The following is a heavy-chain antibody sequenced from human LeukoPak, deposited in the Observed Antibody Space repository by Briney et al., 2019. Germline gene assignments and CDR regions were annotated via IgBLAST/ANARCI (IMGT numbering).Heavy chain of an antibody. CDR1: GGSLSGFY. Sequence: SETLSLTRAVYGGSLSGFYWTWIRQPPGKGLEWIGEINYSGSTNYNPSLKSRVTISVDTSKNQFSLKLSSVTAADTAVYYCASFPMWFGELFGSYYMDVWGKGTTVTISS. V-gene: IGHV4-34*01. J-gene: IGHJ6*03. CDR3: ASFPMWFGELFGSYYMDV. D-gene: IGHD3-10*01. CDR2: INYSGST.